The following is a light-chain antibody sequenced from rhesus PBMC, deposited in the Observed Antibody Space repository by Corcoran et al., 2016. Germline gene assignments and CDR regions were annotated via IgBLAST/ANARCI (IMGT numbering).Light chain of an antibody. Sequence: DIQLTQSPSSLSASVGDRVTITCRASQGISRDLAWYQQKSGKAPNLLIYVASTLQTGVPSRFSGRGSATEVSLTISSVQPEDFATYDCQQRNSFPWTFGQGTKVEIK. J-gene: IGKJ1*01. V-gene: IGKV1-38*01. CDR3: QQRNSFPWT. CDR1: QGISRD. CDR2: VAS.